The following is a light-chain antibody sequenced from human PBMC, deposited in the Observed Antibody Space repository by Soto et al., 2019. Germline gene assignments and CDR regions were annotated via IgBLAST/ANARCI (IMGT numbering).Light chain of an antibody. Sequence: QSALTKPSSLSGSPGQSITISCTGTIGDIGSYNRVSWYQQHPGKAPKLIIYEVTDRPSGVSNRFSGSKSGNTASLTISGLQAEDEAEYYCSSYTNINTRACVFGTGTKVTVL. CDR1: IGDIGSYNR. V-gene: IGLV2-14*01. CDR3: SSYTNINTRACV. CDR2: EVT. J-gene: IGLJ1*01.